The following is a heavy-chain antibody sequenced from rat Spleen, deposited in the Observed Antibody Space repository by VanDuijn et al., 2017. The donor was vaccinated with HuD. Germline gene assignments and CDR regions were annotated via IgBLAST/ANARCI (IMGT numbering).Heavy chain of an antibody. CDR1: GYTFTSYF. CDR3: ARDYGYNLYVMDA. CDR2: INTGSGGT. Sequence: QVQLQQSGAELAKPGSSVKISCKASGYTFTSYFIIWIKQTTGQGLEYIGYINTGSGGTTYNEKFKGKATLTVDRYSSTAFMQLSSLTPDDSAVYFCARDYGYNLYVMDAWGQGASLTVSS. D-gene: IGHD1-9*01. V-gene: IGHV1-43*01. J-gene: IGHJ4*01.